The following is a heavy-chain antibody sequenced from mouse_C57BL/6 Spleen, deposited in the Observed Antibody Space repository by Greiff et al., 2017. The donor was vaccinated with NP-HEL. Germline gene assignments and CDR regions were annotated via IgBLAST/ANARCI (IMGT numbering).Heavy chain of an antibody. Sequence: VQLQQPGAELVKPGASVKMSCKASGYTFTSYWITWVKQRPGQGLEWIGDIYPGSGSTNYNEKFKSKATLTVDTSSSTAYMQLSSLTSEDSAVYYCARDCHYYGSLDYWGQGTTLTVSS. V-gene: IGHV1-55*01. D-gene: IGHD1-1*01. CDR3: ARDCHYYGSLDY. CDR2: IYPGSGST. CDR1: GYTFTSYW. J-gene: IGHJ2*01.